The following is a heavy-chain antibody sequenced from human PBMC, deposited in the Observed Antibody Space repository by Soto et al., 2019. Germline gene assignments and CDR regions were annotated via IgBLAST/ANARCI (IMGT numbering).Heavy chain of an antibody. J-gene: IGHJ5*02. CDR2: IWYDGSNK. Sequence: PGGSLRLSCAASGFTFSSYGMHWVRQAPGKGLEWVADIWYDGSNKYYADSVKGRFTISRDNSKNTLYLQMNSLRAEDKAVYYCARENWFDPWGQGTLVTVSS. V-gene: IGHV3-33*01. CDR1: GFTFSSYG. CDR3: ARENWFDP.